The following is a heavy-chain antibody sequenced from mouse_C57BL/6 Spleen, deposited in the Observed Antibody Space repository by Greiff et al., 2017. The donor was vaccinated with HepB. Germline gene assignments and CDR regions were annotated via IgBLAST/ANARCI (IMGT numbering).Heavy chain of an antibody. CDR3: TCGYDWFAY. J-gene: IGHJ3*01. V-gene: IGHV6-3*01. D-gene: IGHD2-2*01. CDR2: IRLKSDNYAT. Sequence: DVKLVESGGGLVQPGGSMKLSCVASGFTFSNYWMNWVRQSPEKGLEWVAQIRLKSDNYATHYAESVKGRFTISRDDSKSSVYLQMNNLRAEDTGIYYCTCGYDWFAYWGQGTLVTVSA. CDR1: GFTFSNYW.